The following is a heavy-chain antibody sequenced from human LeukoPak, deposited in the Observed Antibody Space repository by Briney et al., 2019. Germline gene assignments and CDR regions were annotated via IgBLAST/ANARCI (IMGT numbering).Heavy chain of an antibody. D-gene: IGHD6-13*01. CDR3: ARGASSSWYSLWKF. V-gene: IGHV4-59*01. CDR1: GSSISSYY. J-gene: IGHJ1*01. CDR2: FYHSGGT. Sequence: SETLSRTCNVSGSSISSYYWSWIRQPPGEGLEWIGYFYHSGGTNYNPSLKGRATISVDTSKNEVSLKLRSVTAADTAVYYCARGASSSWYSLWKFWGQGTLVTVSS.